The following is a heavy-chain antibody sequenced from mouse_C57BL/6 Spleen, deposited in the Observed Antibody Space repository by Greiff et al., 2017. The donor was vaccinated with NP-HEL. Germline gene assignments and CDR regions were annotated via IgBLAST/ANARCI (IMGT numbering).Heavy chain of an antibody. CDR3: ARSGYYYGSSYGYYAMDY. CDR1: GYAFSSYW. CDR2: IYPGDGDT. V-gene: IGHV1-80*01. Sequence: VQLQQSGAELVKPGASVKISCKASGYAFSSYWMNWVKQRPGKGLEWIGQIYPGDGDTNYNGKFKGKATLTADKSSSTAYMQLSSLTSEDSAVYFCARSGYYYGSSYGYYAMDYWGQGTSVTVSS. D-gene: IGHD1-1*01. J-gene: IGHJ4*01.